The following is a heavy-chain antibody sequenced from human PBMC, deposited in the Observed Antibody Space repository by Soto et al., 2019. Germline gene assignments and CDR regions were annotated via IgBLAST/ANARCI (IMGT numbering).Heavy chain of an antibody. CDR3: ARVPRFDTWYFDY. V-gene: IGHV3-33*01. Sequence: QVQLVESGGGVVQPGRSLRLSCAASGFSVNTHVIHWIRQAPGKGLEWVAVLWYDGSREYYADSVKGRFTISRDNSKNMMYLQMDNLRVEDTAVYYCARVPRFDTWYFDYWGQVTLATVFS. CDR1: GFSVNTHV. D-gene: IGHD2-2*02. CDR2: LWYDGSRE. J-gene: IGHJ4*02.